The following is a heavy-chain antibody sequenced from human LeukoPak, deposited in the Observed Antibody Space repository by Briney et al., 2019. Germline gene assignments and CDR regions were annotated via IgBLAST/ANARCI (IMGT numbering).Heavy chain of an antibody. D-gene: IGHD2-15*01. J-gene: IGHJ5*02. CDR1: GFTFGDYA. CDR2: IRSKAYGGTT. CDR3: TRGVWVIVVVVAPNWFDP. V-gene: IGHV3-49*03. Sequence: GGSLRLSCTASGFTFGDYAMSWFRQAPGKGLEWVGFIRSKAYGGTTEYAASVKGRFTISRDDTKSIAYLQMNSLKTEDTAVYYCTRGVWVIVVVVAPNWFDPWGQGTLVTVSS.